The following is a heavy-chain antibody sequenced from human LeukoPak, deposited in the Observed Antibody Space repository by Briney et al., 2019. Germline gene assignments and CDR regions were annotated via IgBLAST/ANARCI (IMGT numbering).Heavy chain of an antibody. Sequence: GGTLRLSCAASGFTFGSYGMSWVRQAPGKGLEWVSAISGSGGSTYYADSVKGRFTISRDNSKNTLYLQMNSLRAEDTAVYYCAKEGDYVWGSYFDYWGQGTLVTVSS. CDR2: ISGSGGST. J-gene: IGHJ4*02. V-gene: IGHV3-23*01. D-gene: IGHD3-16*01. CDR1: GFTFGSYG. CDR3: AKEGDYVWGSYFDY.